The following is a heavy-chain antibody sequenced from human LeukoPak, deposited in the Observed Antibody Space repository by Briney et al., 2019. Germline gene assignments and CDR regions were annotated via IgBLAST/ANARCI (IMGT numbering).Heavy chain of an antibody. CDR2: ISGSGGNT. CDR1: GFTFSSYA. CDR3: AKDDSAVGDFTLGY. D-gene: IGHD3-16*01. Sequence: GGSLRLSCAASGFTFSSYAMSWVRQAPGKGLEWVSAISGSGGNTYYADSVKGRFTISRDNSKNTLYLQMNSLRAEDTAVYYCAKDDSAVGDFTLGYWGQGTLVTVSS. J-gene: IGHJ4*02. V-gene: IGHV3-23*01.